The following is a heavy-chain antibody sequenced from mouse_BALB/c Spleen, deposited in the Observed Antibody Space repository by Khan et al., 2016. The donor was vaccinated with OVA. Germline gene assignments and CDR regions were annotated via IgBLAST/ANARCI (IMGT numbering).Heavy chain of an antibody. J-gene: IGHJ2*01. Sequence: EVQLQESGPGLVKPSQSLSLTCTVTGYSITSDYAWNWIRQFPGNKLEWMGFISYSGNTKYNPSLKSRISVTRDTSKNQLFLHWKSVTTEDTATYYCARVYGGDFDYWGQGTTLTVSS. CDR3: ARVYGGDFDY. D-gene: IGHD2-10*02. CDR2: ISYSGNT. V-gene: IGHV3-2*02. CDR1: GYSITSDYA.